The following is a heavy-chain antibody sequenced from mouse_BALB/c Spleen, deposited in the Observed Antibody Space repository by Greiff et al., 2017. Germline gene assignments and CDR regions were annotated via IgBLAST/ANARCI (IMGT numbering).Heavy chain of an antibody. CDR1: GYTFTSYY. D-gene: IGHD1-1*01. CDR3: TRAIYYYGSSYDYAMDY. CDR2: INPSNGGT. Sequence: VQLKESGAELVKPGASVKLSCKASGYTFTSYYMYWVKQRPGQGLEWIGEINPSNGGTNFNEKFKSKATLTVDKSSSTAYMQLSSLTSEDSAVYYCTRAIYYYGSSYDYAMDYWGQGTSVTVSS. V-gene: IGHV1S81*02. J-gene: IGHJ4*01.